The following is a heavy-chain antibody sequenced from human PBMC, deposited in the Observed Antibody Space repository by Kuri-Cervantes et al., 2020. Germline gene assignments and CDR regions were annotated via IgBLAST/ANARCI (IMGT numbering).Heavy chain of an antibody. CDR2: IYQSGST. V-gene: IGHV4-38-2*02. Sequence: SETLSLTCTVSGYSISSGHYWGWIRQPPGKRLEWIGSIYQSGSTYNNPSLKSRVTMSVDTSKNQFSLKLTSVTAADTAVYFCARVLWRGGNDHWGQGTMVTVSS. CDR3: ARVLWRGGNDH. D-gene: IGHD2-15*01. CDR1: GYSISSGHY. J-gene: IGHJ3*01.